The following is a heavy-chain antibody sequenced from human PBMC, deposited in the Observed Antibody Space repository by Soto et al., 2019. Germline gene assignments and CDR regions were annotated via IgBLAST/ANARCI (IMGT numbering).Heavy chain of an antibody. CDR1: GYTFTRYG. D-gene: IGHD2-8*01. Sequence: QGKLVQSGADVKKPGASVKVSCKASGYTFTRYGISWVRQAPGQGLEWMGWISGYNGDTKYAQKFQGRVTMTVDTSTTTAYMDLRSLTSDDRAVYYCAKNGQPPYYYYGMDVWGQGTTVTVSS. J-gene: IGHJ6*02. CDR2: ISGYNGDT. V-gene: IGHV1-18*01. CDR3: AKNGQPPYYYYGMDV.